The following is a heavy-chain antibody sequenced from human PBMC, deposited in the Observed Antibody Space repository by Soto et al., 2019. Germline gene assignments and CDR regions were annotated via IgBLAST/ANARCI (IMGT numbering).Heavy chain of an antibody. Sequence: GGSLRLSCAASGFTFSSYGMHWVRQAPGKGLEWVAVISYDGSNKYYADSVKGRFTISRDNSKNTLYLQMNSLRAEDTAVYYCAKDLISDCSSTSCHFDYWGQGTLVTVSS. CDR2: ISYDGSNK. CDR1: GFTFSSYG. D-gene: IGHD2-2*01. J-gene: IGHJ4*02. V-gene: IGHV3-30*18. CDR3: AKDLISDCSSTSCHFDY.